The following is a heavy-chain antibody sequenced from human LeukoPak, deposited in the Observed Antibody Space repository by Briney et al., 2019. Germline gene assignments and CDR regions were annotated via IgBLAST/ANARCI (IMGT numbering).Heavy chain of an antibody. D-gene: IGHD5-24*01. CDR1: GDSISSGGYY. CDR3: ARDHLRRDGYSWYGYYYYGMDV. Sequence: SETLSLTCTVSGDSISSGGYYWSWIRQPPGKGLEWIGYIYYSGSTNYNPSLKSRVTISVDTSKNQFSLKLSSVTAADTAVYYCARDHLRRDGYSWYGYYYYGMDVWGQGTTVTVSS. V-gene: IGHV4-61*08. J-gene: IGHJ6*02. CDR2: IYYSGST.